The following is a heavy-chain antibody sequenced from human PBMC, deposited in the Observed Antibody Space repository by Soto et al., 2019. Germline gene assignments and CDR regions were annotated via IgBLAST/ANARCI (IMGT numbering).Heavy chain of an antibody. Sequence: GGSLRLSCAASGFTFSSYSMNWVRQAPGKGLEWVSSISSSSSYIYYADSVKGRFTISRDNAKNSLYLQMNSLRAEDTAVYYCARDPHNYCSGGSCYSYYFDYWGQGTLVTVSS. CDR2: ISSSSSYI. CDR1: GFTFSSYS. D-gene: IGHD2-15*01. J-gene: IGHJ4*02. V-gene: IGHV3-21*01. CDR3: ARDPHNYCSGGSCYSYYFDY.